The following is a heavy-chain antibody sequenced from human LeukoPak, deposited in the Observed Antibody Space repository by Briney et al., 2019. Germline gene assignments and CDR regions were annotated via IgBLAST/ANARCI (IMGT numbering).Heavy chain of an antibody. CDR2: IDSDTYGNTI. D-gene: IGHD2-15*01. Sequence: PGGSLRLSCAASGFTISSYSMNWVRQAPGKGLEWISYIDSDTYGNTIYYPHTVKGRFTISRDNVKNSLYLQMDSLRDEDTAVYYCAEQLGYCSDGSCYFPYWGQGTLVTVSS. V-gene: IGHV3-48*02. CDR1: GFTISSYS. J-gene: IGHJ4*02. CDR3: AEQLGYCSDGSCYFPY.